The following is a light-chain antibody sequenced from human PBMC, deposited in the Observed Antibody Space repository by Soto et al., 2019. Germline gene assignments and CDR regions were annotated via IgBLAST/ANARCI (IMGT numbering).Light chain of an antibody. CDR3: QQYNNWPLT. Sequence: EIVMTQSPATLSVSPGERATLSFRASQSVSSNLAWYQQKPGQAPGLLIYGASTRATGIPARFSGSGSGTEFTLTISSLQSEDFAVYYCQQYNNWPLTFGGGTKVDIK. J-gene: IGKJ4*01. CDR2: GAS. CDR1: QSVSSN. V-gene: IGKV3-15*01.